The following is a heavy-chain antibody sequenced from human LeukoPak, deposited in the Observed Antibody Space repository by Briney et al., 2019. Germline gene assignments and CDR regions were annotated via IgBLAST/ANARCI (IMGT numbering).Heavy chain of an antibody. D-gene: IGHD3-10*01. CDR1: GFTFSTYW. CDR3: AKDSPVVRGVFDY. J-gene: IGHJ4*02. CDR2: IHPDGSET. Sequence: GGSLRLSCEASGFTFSTYWMGWVRQAPGKGLEWVANIHPDGSETSYVDSVKGRFTISRDNARKSMFLQMNSLGAEETAVYYCAKDSPVVRGVFDYLGQGTLVTVSS. V-gene: IGHV3-7*01.